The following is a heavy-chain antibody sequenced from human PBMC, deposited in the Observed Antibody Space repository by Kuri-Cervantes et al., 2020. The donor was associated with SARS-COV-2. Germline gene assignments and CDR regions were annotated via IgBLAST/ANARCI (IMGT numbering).Heavy chain of an antibody. J-gene: IGHJ4*02. CDR2: IYYSGTT. CDR1: GGSISSGDYY. V-gene: IGHV4-31*03. D-gene: IGHD5-24*01. Sequence: LRLSCTVSGGSISSGDYYWSWIRQHPGKGLEWIGNIYYSGTTYYSPSLKSRVTISVDTSKNQFSLKVSSVTAADTAVYYCARDGDGYNSHSDHWGQGTLVTVSS. CDR3: ARDGDGYNSHSDH.